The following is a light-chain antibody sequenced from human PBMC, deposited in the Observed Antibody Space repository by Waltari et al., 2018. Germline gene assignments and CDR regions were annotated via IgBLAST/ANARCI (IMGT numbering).Light chain of an antibody. Sequence: QSVLTQPPSASGTPGQRVTVSCSGSSSNIGSNYVYWYQLLPGTAPKLLIYRNNQRPSGFPDRFSCSKSGTSASLAISGLRSEDEADYYCATWDDSLSINWVFGGGTKVTVL. J-gene: IGLJ3*02. V-gene: IGLV1-47*01. CDR1: SSNIGSNY. CDR2: RNN. CDR3: ATWDDSLSINWV.